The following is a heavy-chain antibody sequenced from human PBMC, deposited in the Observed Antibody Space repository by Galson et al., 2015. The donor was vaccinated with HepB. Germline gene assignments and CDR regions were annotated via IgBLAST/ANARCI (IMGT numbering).Heavy chain of an antibody. Sequence: SLRLSCAASGFTFSSYWMSWVRQAPGKGLEWVANIKQDGSEKYYVDSVKGRFTISRDNAKNSLYLQMNSLRAEDTAVYYCAREGLGYCSSTSCYTGKYFDYWGQGTLVTVSS. D-gene: IGHD2-2*02. CDR2: IKQDGSEK. CDR1: GFTFSSYW. J-gene: IGHJ4*02. V-gene: IGHV3-7*03. CDR3: AREGLGYCSSTSCYTGKYFDY.